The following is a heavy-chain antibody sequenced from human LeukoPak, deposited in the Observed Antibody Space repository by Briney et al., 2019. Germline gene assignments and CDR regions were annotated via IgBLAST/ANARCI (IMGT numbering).Heavy chain of an antibody. D-gene: IGHD4-17*01. CDR3: AGGSLVTTKCYYYYMDV. Sequence: ASVKVSCKASGYTFTGYYMHWVRQAPGQGLEWMGWINPNSGGTNYAQKFQGRVTMTRDTSISTACMELSRLRSDDTAVYYCAGGSLVTTKCYYYYMDVWGKGTTVTVSS. CDR1: GYTFTGYY. J-gene: IGHJ6*03. V-gene: IGHV1-2*02. CDR2: INPNSGGT.